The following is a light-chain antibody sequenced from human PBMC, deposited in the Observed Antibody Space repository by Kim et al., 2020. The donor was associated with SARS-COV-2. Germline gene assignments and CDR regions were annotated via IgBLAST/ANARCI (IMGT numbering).Light chain of an antibody. J-gene: IGLJ3*02. Sequence: GTVTLTSGLTSGSVSTNSYPSWYRQTPGQPPRALIQITKLRSSGVPDRFSGSLLGNKAALTITGAQADDVSDYYCALYLGSGILVFGGGTQLPF. CDR2: ITK. CDR1: SGSVSTNSY. CDR3: ALYLGSGILV. V-gene: IGLV8-61*01.